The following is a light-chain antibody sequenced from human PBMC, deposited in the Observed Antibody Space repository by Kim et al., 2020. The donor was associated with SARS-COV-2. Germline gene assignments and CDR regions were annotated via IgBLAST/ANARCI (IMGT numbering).Light chain of an antibody. CDR2: GAS. V-gene: IGKV3-20*01. CDR3: QQYGSSPYT. Sequence: EIVLTQNPGTLSLSPGERATLSCRASQTVSSNYLAWYQQRPGQAPRLLISGASSRATGIPDKFSGSGSGTDFTLTISRMEPEDFAVYYCQQYGSSPYTFGQGTKLEI. CDR1: QTVSSNY. J-gene: IGKJ2*01.